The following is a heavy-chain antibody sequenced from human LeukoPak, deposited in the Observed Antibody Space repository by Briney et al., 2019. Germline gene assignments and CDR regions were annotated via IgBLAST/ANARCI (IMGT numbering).Heavy chain of an antibody. V-gene: IGHV4-39*02. CDR2: IYYSGST. CDR1: GGSISSSSYY. J-gene: IGHJ4*02. D-gene: IGHD3-22*01. CDR3: ARELVPDYDSSGYFDY. Sequence: PSETLSLTCTVSGGSISSSSYYCGWIRQPPGKGLEWIGSIYYSGSTYYNPSLKSRVTISVDTSKNQFSLKLSSVTAADTAVYYCARELVPDYDSSGYFDYWGQGTLVTVSS.